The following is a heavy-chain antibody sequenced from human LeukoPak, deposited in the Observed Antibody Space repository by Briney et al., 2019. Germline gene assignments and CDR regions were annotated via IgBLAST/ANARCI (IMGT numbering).Heavy chain of an antibody. CDR2: IGTAGDT. CDR3: ARGYYGSGSTPFDY. J-gene: IGHJ4*02. CDR1: GFTFSSYD. Sequence: GGSLRLSCAASGFTFSSYDMHWVRQATGKGLEWVSAIGTAGDTYYPGSVKGRFTTSRENAKNSLYLQMNSLRAGDTAVYYCARGYYGSGSTPFDYWGQGTLVTVSS. D-gene: IGHD3-10*01. V-gene: IGHV3-13*01.